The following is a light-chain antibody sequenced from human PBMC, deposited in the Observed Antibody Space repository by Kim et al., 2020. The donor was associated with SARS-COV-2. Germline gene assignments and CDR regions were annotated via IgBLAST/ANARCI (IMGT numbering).Light chain of an antibody. CDR3: ATWDDSHVV. Sequence: ELTQPPSASGTPEQRVTISCSGSSSNIGSNYVYWYQQLPGTAPKLLIYRNNQRPSGVPDRFSGSKSGTSASLAISGFRSEDEADYYCATWDDSHVVFG. J-gene: IGLJ2*01. CDR1: SSNIGSNY. CDR2: RNN. V-gene: IGLV1-47*01.